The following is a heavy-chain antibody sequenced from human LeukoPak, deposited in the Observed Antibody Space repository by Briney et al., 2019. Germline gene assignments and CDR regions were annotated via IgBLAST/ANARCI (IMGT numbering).Heavy chain of an antibody. CDR3: VRHDCSGGSCYYYFEY. J-gene: IGHJ4*02. CDR1: GGSFSGYY. D-gene: IGHD2-15*01. CDR2: INHSGST. Sequence: SETLSLTCAVYGGSFSGYYWSWIRQPPGKGLEWIGEINHSGSTNYNPSLKSRVTISVDTSKTQFSLNLSSVTAADTALYYCVRHDCSGGSCYYYFEYWGQGTLVTVSS. V-gene: IGHV4-34*01.